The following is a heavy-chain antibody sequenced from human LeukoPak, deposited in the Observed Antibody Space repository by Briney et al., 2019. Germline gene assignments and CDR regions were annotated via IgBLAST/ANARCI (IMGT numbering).Heavy chain of an antibody. V-gene: IGHV5-51*01. CDR3: ARAYDSSGYFSSNDAFDI. D-gene: IGHD3-22*01. Sequence: GESLKISCKGSGYSFSSYWIVWVRQMPGKGLEWMGIIYPGDSDIKYSPSFQGHVTISADKSISTAYLQWSSLKASDTAMFYCARAYDSSGYFSSNDAFDIWGQGTMVTVSS. J-gene: IGHJ3*02. CDR2: IYPGDSDI. CDR1: GYSFSSYW.